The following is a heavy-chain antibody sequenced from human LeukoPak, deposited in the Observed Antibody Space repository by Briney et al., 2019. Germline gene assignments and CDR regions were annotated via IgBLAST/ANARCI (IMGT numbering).Heavy chain of an antibody. J-gene: IGHJ6*03. CDR1: GFTVSSNY. V-gene: IGHV3-53*01. Sequence: PGGSLRLSCAASGFTVSSNYMSCVRQALGKGLEWVSVIYSGGSTYYADSVKCRFTISRDNSKNRLYLQMNRLRAEDTAVYYCASTYCTNGVCPTHGYMDVWGKGNTVTVSS. CDR3: ASTYCTNGVCPTHGYMDV. D-gene: IGHD2-8*01. CDR2: IYSGGST.